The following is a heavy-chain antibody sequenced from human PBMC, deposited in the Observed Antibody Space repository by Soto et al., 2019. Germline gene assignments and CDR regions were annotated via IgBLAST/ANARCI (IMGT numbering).Heavy chain of an antibody. Sequence: EVQMLQSGGGMVQPGGSLRLSCVGSGLTFGHYWMSWVRQAPGRGLERVANIKIDGSEQYYVDSVKGRFAISRDNAKNSVFLQLNSLGTEDTAVYYCARKLELVDGFDHWGQGRLVIVSP. D-gene: IGHD1-7*01. V-gene: IGHV3-7*03. J-gene: IGHJ4*02. CDR1: GLTFGHYW. CDR2: IKIDGSEQ. CDR3: ARKLELVDGFDH.